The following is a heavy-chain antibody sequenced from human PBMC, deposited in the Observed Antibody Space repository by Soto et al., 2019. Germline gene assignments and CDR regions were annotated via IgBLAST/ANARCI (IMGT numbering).Heavy chain of an antibody. D-gene: IGHD3-10*01. CDR1: GFTFSSYW. J-gene: IGHJ4*02. V-gene: IGHV3-74*01. CDR2: INSDGSST. CDR3: ASITMVRGVIS. Sequence: EVQLVESGGGLVQPGGSLRLSCAASGFTFSSYWMHWVRQAPGKGLVWVSRINSDGSSTSYADSVKGRFTISRDNAKNTLYLHMNSLRAEDTAVYYCASITMVRGVISWGQGTLVTVSS.